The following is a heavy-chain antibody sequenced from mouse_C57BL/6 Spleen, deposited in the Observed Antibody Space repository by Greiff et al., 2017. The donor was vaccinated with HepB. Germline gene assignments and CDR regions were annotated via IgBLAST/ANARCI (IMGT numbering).Heavy chain of an antibody. CDR1: GFTFSSYA. CDR2: ISSGGDYI. V-gene: IGHV5-9-1*02. CDR3: TREGYDYDKGWYFDV. D-gene: IGHD2-4*01. Sequence: EVQLVESGEGLVKPGGSLKLSCAASGFTFSSYAMSWVRQTPEKRLEWVAYISSGGDYIYYADTVKGRFTISRDNARNTLYLQMSSLKSEDTAMYYCTREGYDYDKGWYFDVWGTGTTVTVSS. J-gene: IGHJ1*03.